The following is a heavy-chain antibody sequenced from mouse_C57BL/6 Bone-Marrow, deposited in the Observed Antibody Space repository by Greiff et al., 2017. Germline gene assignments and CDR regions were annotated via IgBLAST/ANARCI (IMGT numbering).Heavy chain of an antibody. CDR2: IDPSDSYT. CDR1: GYTFTSYW. D-gene: IGHD2-3*01. J-gene: IGHJ3*01. Sequence: QVQLQQPGAELVIPGASVKLSCKASGYTFTSYWMHWVKQRPGQGLEWIGEIDPSDSYTNYNQKFKGKSTLTVDKSSRTAYMPLSSLTSEDSAVYYCAREDDGYYSAWFAYWGQGTLVTVSA. V-gene: IGHV1-69*01. CDR3: AREDDGYYSAWFAY.